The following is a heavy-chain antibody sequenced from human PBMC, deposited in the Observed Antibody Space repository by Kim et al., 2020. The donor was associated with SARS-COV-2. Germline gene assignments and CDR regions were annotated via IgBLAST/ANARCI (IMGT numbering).Heavy chain of an antibody. CDR3: ATDGPAHLRFDP. Sequence: GGSLRLSCAASGFTFSSYEMNWVRQAPGKGLEWISYISSRGMTISYADSVKGRFTISRDNAKNSLYLQMNSLRVEDMGVYYCATDGPAHLRFDPWGQEPWSPSPQ. CDR2: ISSRGMTI. J-gene: IGHJ5*02. V-gene: IGHV3-48*03. CDR1: GFTFSSYE.